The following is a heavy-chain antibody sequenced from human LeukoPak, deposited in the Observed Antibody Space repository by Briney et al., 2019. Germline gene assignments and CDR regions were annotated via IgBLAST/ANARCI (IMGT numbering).Heavy chain of an antibody. J-gene: IGHJ4*02. CDR1: GGSISSYY. Sequence: PSETLSLTCTVSGGSISSYYWRWIRQPAGKGLEWIGRIYTSGSTKYNASLKSRDSMSVDTSKNQFSLKLSSVTAADTAVFYCARENSGSYREFDYWGQGTLVTVSS. D-gene: IGHD1-26*01. V-gene: IGHV4-4*07. CDR2: IYTSGST. CDR3: ARENSGSYREFDY.